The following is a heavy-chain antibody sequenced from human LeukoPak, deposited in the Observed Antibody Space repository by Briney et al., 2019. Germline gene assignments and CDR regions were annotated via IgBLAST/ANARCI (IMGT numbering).Heavy chain of an antibody. CDR1: GFTVSGNY. J-gene: IGHJ6*02. V-gene: IGHV3-11*01. Sequence: GGSLRLSCAASGFTVSGNYMSWVRQAPGKGLDCVSYISGSGSDIYYADSVKGRFTISRDNAKNSLHLQMNSLRAEDTAVYYCARGFDCSSTSCSCMDVWGQGTTVTVSS. D-gene: IGHD2-2*01. CDR2: ISGSGSDI. CDR3: ARGFDCSSTSCSCMDV.